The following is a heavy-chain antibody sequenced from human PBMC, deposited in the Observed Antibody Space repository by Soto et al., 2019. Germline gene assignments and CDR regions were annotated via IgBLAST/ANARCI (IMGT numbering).Heavy chain of an antibody. CDR3: XXXXXXXXXXXXXXXXDV. Sequence: QVQLVQSGPEVKKPGASVKVSCKASGYTFTSFGISWMRQAPGQGLEWMGWISGYNGQTNYAQKFRGRLTFSTDTSTTTGYMVLRSLRSADTAMYYCXXXXXXXXXXXXXXXXDVXXQGPTVTVSS. CDR2: ISGYNGQT. J-gene: IGHJ6*02. V-gene: IGHV1-18*01. CDR1: GYTFTSFG.